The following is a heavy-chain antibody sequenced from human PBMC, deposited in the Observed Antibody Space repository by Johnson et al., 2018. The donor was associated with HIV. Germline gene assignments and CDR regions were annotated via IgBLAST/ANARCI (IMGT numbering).Heavy chain of an antibody. D-gene: IGHD3-22*01. V-gene: IGHV3-7*01. CDR3: ARGDYYDSSGPWVDAFDV. CDR1: GFTFSSYW. CDR2: IKQDGSEK. J-gene: IGHJ3*01. Sequence: VQLVESGGGLVQPGGSLRLSCVASGFTFSSYWMSWVRQAPGKGLEWVANIKQDGSEKYYVDSVKGRFTFSRDNAKNSLYLQMNSLRAEDTAVYYCARGDYYDSSGPWVDAFDVWGQGTMVTVSP.